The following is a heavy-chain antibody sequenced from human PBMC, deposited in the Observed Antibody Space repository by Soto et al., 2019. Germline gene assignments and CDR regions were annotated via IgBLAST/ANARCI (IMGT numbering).Heavy chain of an antibody. J-gene: IGHJ4*02. Sequence: GGSLRLSCTASGFPFGNFLMSGFRQAPGKGMEWVGFIRSQPYGGTAEYAASVRGRFTISRDDSKSIAYLQMNSLKTEDTAVYYCTSSDYYGPGSYYVGVPPADYWGQGTLVTVAS. V-gene: IGHV3-49*03. CDR1: GFPFGNFL. CDR3: TSSDYYGPGSYYVGVPPADY. CDR2: IRSQPYGGTA. D-gene: IGHD3-10*01.